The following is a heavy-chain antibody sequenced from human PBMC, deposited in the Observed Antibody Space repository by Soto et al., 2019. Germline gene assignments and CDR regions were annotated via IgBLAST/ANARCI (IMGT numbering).Heavy chain of an antibody. Sequence: SETLSLTCSVSGDSISSGEYYWTWIRQTPGKGLDWIGYIHHSGATWYNPSLKSRLTMSVDMSKNQFSLKLSSVTAADTAVYYCARERYCGGDCSDAFDIWGQGTMVTVSS. CDR2: IHHSGAT. J-gene: IGHJ3*02. D-gene: IGHD2-21*02. CDR3: ARERYCGGDCSDAFDI. CDR1: GDSISSGEYY. V-gene: IGHV4-30-4*01.